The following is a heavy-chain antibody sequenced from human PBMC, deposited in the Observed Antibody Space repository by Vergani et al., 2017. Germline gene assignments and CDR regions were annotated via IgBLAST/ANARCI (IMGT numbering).Heavy chain of an antibody. CDR1: GGSISSYY. J-gene: IGHJ5*02. CDR2: IYYRGST. D-gene: IGHD6-13*01. V-gene: IGHV4-59*01. CDR3: ARGIIAAAFNWFDP. Sequence: QVQLQESGPGLVKPSETLSLTCTVSGGSISSYYWSWIRQPPGKGLEWNGYIYYRGSTNYNPSLKSRVTISVDTSKNQFSLKLSSVTAADTAVYYCARGIIAAAFNWFDPWGQGTLVTVSS.